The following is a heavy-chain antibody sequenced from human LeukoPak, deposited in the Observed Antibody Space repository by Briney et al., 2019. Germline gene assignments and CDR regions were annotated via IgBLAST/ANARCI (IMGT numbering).Heavy chain of an antibody. CDR1: GGSISSSNW. V-gene: IGHV4-4*02. CDR2: IYHSGST. D-gene: IGHD6-19*01. Sequence: PSETLSLTCAVSGGSISSSNWWSWVRQPPGKGLEWIGEIYHSGSTNYNPSLKSRVTISVDKSKNQFSLKLSSVTAADTAVYYCARVGSYSSGWYDYWGQGTLVTVSS. J-gene: IGHJ4*02. CDR3: ARVGSYSSGWYDY.